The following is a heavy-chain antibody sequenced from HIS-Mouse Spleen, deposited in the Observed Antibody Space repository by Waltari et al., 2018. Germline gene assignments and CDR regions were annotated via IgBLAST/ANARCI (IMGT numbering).Heavy chain of an antibody. CDR3: ASVAPPQRLAQDY. V-gene: IGHV4-34*01. CDR1: GGSFSGYY. J-gene: IGHJ4*02. Sequence: QVQLQQWGAGLLKPSETLSLTCAVYGGSFSGYYWSWIRQPPGKGLEGIGEINHSGSTNYNPSVKSRVTISVDTSKNQFSLKLSSVTAADTAVYYCASVAPPQRLAQDYWGQGTLVTVSS. CDR2: INHSGST. D-gene: IGHD2-15*01.